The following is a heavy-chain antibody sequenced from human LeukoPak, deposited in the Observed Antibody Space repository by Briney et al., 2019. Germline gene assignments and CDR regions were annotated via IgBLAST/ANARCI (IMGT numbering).Heavy chain of an antibody. J-gene: IGHJ6*03. CDR1: GYSFTNYG. D-gene: IGHD4-17*01. Sequence: GLSLQFSSHTPGYSFTNYGIGWARPMPGKGLEWMGIIDPRDSDTRYSPSFQGQVSISVDKSISTAYLQWSSLKASDTAIYYCARHDGDYESYYYMDVWGKGTTVIVSS. CDR3: ARHDGDYESYYYMDV. V-gene: IGHV5-51*01. CDR2: IDPRDSDT.